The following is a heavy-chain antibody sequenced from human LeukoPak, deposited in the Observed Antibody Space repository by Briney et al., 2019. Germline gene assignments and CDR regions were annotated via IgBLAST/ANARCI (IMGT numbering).Heavy chain of an antibody. CDR3: ARDGQQLTPNAFDI. D-gene: IGHD6-13*01. V-gene: IGHV4-4*07. J-gene: IGHJ3*02. CDR1: GGSISSYY. CDR2: IYTSGST. Sequence: SETLSLTCTVSGGSISSYYWSWIRQPAGKGLEWIGRIYTSGSTNYNPSLKSRVTISVDTSKNQFSLKLSSVTAADTAVYYCARDGQQLTPNAFDIWGQGTMVTVSS.